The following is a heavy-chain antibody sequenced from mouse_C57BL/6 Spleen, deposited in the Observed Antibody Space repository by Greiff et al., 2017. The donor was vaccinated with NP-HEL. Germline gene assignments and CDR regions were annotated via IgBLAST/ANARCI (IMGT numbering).Heavy chain of an antibody. CDR1: GYSITSGYY. V-gene: IGHV3-6*01. D-gene: IGHD1-1*01. Sequence: EVKLVESGPGLVKPSQSLSLTCSVTGYSITSGYYWNWIRQFPGNKLEWMGYISYDGSNNYNPSLKNRISITRDTSKNQFFLKLNSVTTEDTATYYCARGSFPTTVVDYWGQGTTLTVSS. CDR3: ARGSFPTTVVDY. CDR2: ISYDGSN. J-gene: IGHJ2*01.